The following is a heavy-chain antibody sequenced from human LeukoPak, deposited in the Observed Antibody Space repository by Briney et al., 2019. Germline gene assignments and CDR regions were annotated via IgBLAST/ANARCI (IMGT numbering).Heavy chain of an antibody. V-gene: IGHV3-48*01. CDR2: ISSFSGTI. CDR1: GVTFSSYS. D-gene: IGHD3-16*01. CDR3: ARDQGGVGY. Sequence: GGSLRLSCAASGVTFSSYSMNWVRQAPGKGLEWVSYISSFSGTINYADSVKGRFTISRDNAKNSLYLQMNSLRAEDTAVYYCARDQGGVGYWGQGTLVTVSS. J-gene: IGHJ4*02.